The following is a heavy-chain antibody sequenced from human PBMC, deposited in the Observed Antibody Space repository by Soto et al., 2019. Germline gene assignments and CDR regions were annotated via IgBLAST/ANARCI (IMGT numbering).Heavy chain of an antibody. CDR1: GFTFSNYP. Sequence: GGALRLSCPASGFTFSNYPMSWVRQAQEKGLEWVSTLSGSGGSTYYADSVKGRFTISRDNSKNTLYLQMKSLRAEDTAVYYCAKDTVPVASPWFDPWGQGTLVTVS. D-gene: IGHD2-2*01. V-gene: IGHV3-23*01. CDR3: AKDTVPVASPWFDP. CDR2: LSGSGGST. J-gene: IGHJ5*02.